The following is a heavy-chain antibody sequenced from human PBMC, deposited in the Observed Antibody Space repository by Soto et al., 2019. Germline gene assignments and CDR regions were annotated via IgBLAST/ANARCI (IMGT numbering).Heavy chain of an antibody. D-gene: IGHD5-12*01. Sequence: EVQLLESGGGLVQPGGSLRLSCAASGFTFSSYAMSWVRQAPGKGLEWVSVISGSGGGTYYADSVKGRFTISRDNSKNKVYLQMDSLRAEDTAVYYCAKAAGYSGSRSDYWGQGTLVTVSS. CDR1: GFTFSSYA. CDR2: ISGSGGGT. CDR3: AKAAGYSGSRSDY. V-gene: IGHV3-23*01. J-gene: IGHJ4*02.